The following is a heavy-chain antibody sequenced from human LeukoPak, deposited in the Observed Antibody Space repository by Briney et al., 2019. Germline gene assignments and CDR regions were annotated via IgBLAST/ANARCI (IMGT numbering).Heavy chain of an antibody. J-gene: IGHJ5*02. V-gene: IGHV1-18*01. CDR2: ISGYNGNT. Sequence: ASVKVSCKASGYTFTSYGISWVRQAPGQGLEWMGWISGYNGNTHYAQKFQGRVTMTTDTSTSTAYMEVRSLRSDDTAVYYCARESQEAGYAAWFDPWGQGTLVTVSS. CDR1: GYTFTSYG. CDR3: ARESQEAGYAAWFDP. D-gene: IGHD2-2*01.